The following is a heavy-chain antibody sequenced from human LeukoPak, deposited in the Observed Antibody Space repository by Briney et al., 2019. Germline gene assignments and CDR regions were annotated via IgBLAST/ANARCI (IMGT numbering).Heavy chain of an antibody. D-gene: IGHD1-26*01. Sequence: GGSLRLSCAASGFTFSSYWMSWVRQAPGKGLEWVANIKQDGSEKYYVDSVKGRFTISRDNAKNSLYLQMNSLRAEDTAVYYCAGVGYSGSFGLGVDYWGQGTLVTVSS. CDR1: GFTFSSYW. J-gene: IGHJ4*02. V-gene: IGHV3-7*03. CDR2: IKQDGSEK. CDR3: AGVGYSGSFGLGVDY.